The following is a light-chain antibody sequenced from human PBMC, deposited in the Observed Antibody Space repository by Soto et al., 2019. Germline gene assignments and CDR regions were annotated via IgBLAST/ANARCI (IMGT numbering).Light chain of an antibody. Sequence: EIVLTQSPGTLSLSPGERATLSCRASQSVTSSYLAWYQQKPGQAPRLLIYGASSRATGIPDRFCGSGSGTDFTLTISRLEPEDFAVYYCQQFGGSSGTFGQGTKVDIK. CDR1: QSVTSSY. CDR2: GAS. CDR3: QQFGGSSGT. J-gene: IGKJ1*01. V-gene: IGKV3-20*01.